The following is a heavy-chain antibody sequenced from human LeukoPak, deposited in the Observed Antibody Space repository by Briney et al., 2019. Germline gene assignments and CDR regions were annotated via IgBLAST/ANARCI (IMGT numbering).Heavy chain of an antibody. V-gene: IGHV3-30*04. CDR2: ISYDGSNK. D-gene: IGHD5/OR15-5a*01. J-gene: IGHJ4*02. Sequence: GGSLRLSCAASGFTFSSYAMHWVRQAPGKGLEWVAVISYDGSNKYYPDPVKGRFTISRDNSKEPLYLQMNSLRAEDPAVYSCWRANLVEIGGTVVGLCLLRGQGTLVTVSS. CDR1: GFTFSSYA. CDR3: WRANLVEIGGTVVGLCLL.